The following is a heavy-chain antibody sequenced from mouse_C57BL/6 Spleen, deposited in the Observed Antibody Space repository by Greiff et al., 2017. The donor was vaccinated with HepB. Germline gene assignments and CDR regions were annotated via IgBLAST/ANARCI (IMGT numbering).Heavy chain of an antibody. CDR3: EGGLRRAWFAY. V-gene: IGHV3-6*01. CDR2: ISYDGSN. D-gene: IGHD2-4*01. Sequence: ESGPGLVKPSQSLSLTCSVTGYSITSGYYWNWIRQFPGNKLEWMGYISYDGSNNYNPSLKNRISITRDTSKNQFFLKLNSVTTEDTATYYCEGGLRRAWFAYWGQGTLVTVSA. J-gene: IGHJ3*01. CDR1: GYSITSGYY.